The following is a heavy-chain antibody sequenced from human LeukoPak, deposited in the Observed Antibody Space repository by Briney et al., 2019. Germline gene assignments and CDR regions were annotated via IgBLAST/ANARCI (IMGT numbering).Heavy chain of an antibody. CDR1: GYSNINGW. D-gene: IGHD5-24*01. J-gene: IGHJ4*02. CDR3: ARASRDGYNQNFDH. Sequence: GEYPSNSCSGLGYSNINGWSGWLRQMPGKGLEWMGIIYPGGSETRYAPSFQGQVTISADVSTSTAYLQWSSLRASDTAMYYCARASRDGYNQNFDHWGQGTLVTVSS. V-gene: IGHV5-51*01. CDR2: IYPGGSET.